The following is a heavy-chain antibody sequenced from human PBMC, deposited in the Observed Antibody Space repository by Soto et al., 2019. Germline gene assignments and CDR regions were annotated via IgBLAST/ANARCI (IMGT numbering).Heavy chain of an antibody. J-gene: IGHJ6*02. V-gene: IGHV4-31*03. CDR1: GGSISSGGYY. D-gene: IGHD6-6*01. Sequence: SETLSLTCTVSGGSISSGGYYWTWIRQHPWKGLEWIGYNYYSGITYYNPSLKSRVTISLDTSKNQFSLKLSSVTAADTAVYYCARGASIAGLYYGMDGWGQGTTVTVSS. CDR3: ARGASIAGLYYGMDG. CDR2: NYYSGIT.